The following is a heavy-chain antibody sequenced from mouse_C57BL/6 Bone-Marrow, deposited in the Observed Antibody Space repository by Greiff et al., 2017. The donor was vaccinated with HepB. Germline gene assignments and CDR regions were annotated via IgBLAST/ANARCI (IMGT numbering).Heavy chain of an antibody. CDR2: IRNKANNHAT. Sequence: EVKLMESGGGLVQPGGSMKLSCAASGFTFSDAWMDWVRQSPEKGLEWVAEIRNKANNHATYYAESVKGRFTISRDDSKSSVYLQMNSLRAEDTGIYYCTRGGHYYGSSYGPLAYWGQGTLVTVSA. CDR3: TRGGHYYGSSYGPLAY. D-gene: IGHD1-1*01. V-gene: IGHV6-6*01. CDR1: GFTFSDAW. J-gene: IGHJ3*01.